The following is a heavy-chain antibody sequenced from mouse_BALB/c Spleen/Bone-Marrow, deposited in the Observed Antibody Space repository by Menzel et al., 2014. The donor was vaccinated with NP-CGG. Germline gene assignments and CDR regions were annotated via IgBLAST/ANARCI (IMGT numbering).Heavy chain of an antibody. J-gene: IGHJ1*01. V-gene: IGHV5-9-4*01. CDR2: ISSGGSYT. CDR3: ARDGNWYFDV. Sequence: EVQGVESGGGLVKPGGSLNLSCAASGFTFSSYAMSWVRQSPEKRLEWVAEISSGGSYTYYPDTVTGRFTISRDNAKNTLYLEMSSLRSEDTAMYYCARDGNWYFDVWGAGTTVTVSS. D-gene: IGHD1-1*02. CDR1: GFTFSSYA.